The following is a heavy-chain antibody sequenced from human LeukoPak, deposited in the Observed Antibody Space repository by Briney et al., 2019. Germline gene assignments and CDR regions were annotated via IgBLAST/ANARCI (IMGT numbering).Heavy chain of an antibody. D-gene: IGHD4-23*01. V-gene: IGHV3-23*01. CDR2: VSTTGAST. Sequence: PWGSLRLSCEASGFTFHTYAMSWVRQAPGKGLEWVSAVSTTGASTYYADSVKGRFTISRDNSKNTLSLQMDSLRVEDTALYYCAKDWTTLVTPEGYYFDSWGEGTLVTVSS. CDR1: GFTFHTYA. J-gene: IGHJ4*02. CDR3: AKDWTTLVTPEGYYFDS.